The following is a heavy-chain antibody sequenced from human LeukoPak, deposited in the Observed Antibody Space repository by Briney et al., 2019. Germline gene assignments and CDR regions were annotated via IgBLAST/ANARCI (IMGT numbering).Heavy chain of an antibody. D-gene: IGHD5-18*01. CDR3: ARAGYTYVSPMTDY. Sequence: GGSLRLSCAASGFTFDDYAMNWVRQVPGKGLEWVSGINWNGGSTGYADSVKGRFTIPRDNAKNSLYLQMNSLRAEDTALYYCARAGYTYVSPMTDYWGQGTLVTVSS. CDR1: GFTFDDYA. CDR2: INWNGGST. J-gene: IGHJ4*02. V-gene: IGHV3-20*04.